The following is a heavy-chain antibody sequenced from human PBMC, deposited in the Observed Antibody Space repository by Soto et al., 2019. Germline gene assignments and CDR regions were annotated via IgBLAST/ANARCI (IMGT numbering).Heavy chain of an antibody. CDR3: ARDRIAARPAVFDY. J-gene: IGHJ4*02. D-gene: IGHD6-6*01. V-gene: IGHV3-21*01. CDR2: ISSSSSYI. Sequence: GGSLRLSCAASGFTFSSYSMNWVRQAPGKGLEWVSSISSSSSYIYYADSVKGRFTISRDNAKNSLYLQMNSLRAEDTAVYYCARDRIAARPAVFDYWGQGTLVTVSS. CDR1: GFTFSSYS.